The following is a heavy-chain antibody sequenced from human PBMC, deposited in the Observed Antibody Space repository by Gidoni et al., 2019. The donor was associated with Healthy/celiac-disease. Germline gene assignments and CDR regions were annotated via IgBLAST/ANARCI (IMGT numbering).Heavy chain of an antibody. D-gene: IGHD1-26*01. J-gene: IGHJ6*02. CDR3: ARSRELLSHYYYGMDV. CDR1: GFTFGSYA. Sequence: EVQLVESGGGLVQPGGSLRLSCAASGFTFGSYAMHWVRQAPGKGLEYVSAISSNGGSTYYANSVKGRFTISRDNSKNTLYLQMGSLRAEDMAVYYCARSRELLSHYYYGMDVWGQGTTVTVSS. CDR2: ISSNGGST. V-gene: IGHV3-64*01.